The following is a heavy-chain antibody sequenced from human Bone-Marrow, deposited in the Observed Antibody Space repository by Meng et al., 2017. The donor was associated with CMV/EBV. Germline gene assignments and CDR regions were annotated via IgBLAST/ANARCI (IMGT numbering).Heavy chain of an antibody. D-gene: IGHD6-19*01. J-gene: IGHJ4*02. CDR2: ISAYNGNT. V-gene: IGHV1-18*01. CDR1: GYTCTRHG. CDR3: ARGVAVAGPGDY. Sequence: QVQLVQSGAGVKNPGASVNVVCKAYGYTCTRHGISWVRQAPGQGLEWMGWISAYNGNTNYAQKLQGRVTMTTDTSTSTAYMELRSLRSDDTAVYYCARGVAVAGPGDYWGQGTLVTVSS.